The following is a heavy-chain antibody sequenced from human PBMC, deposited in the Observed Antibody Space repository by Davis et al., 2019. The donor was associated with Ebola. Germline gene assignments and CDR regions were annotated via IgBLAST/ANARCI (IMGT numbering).Heavy chain of an antibody. J-gene: IGHJ4*02. CDR1: RYTFTDYN. CDR2: VILKSGAT. V-gene: IGHV1-2*06. Sequence: SVKVSCKASRYTFTDYNIHWMRQAPGQGLEWLGRVILKSGATNYAQKFQGRFTMTRDTSISTVYMELSSLRYDDTADYYCARGHNYAHEYWGQGTLVTVSS. D-gene: IGHD4-11*01. CDR3: ARGHNYAHEY.